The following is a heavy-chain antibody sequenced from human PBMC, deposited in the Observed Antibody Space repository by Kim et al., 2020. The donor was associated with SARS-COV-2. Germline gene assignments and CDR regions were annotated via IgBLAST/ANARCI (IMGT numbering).Heavy chain of an antibody. J-gene: IGHJ1*01. CDR3: AKVGENYDYVWGNYRYFQH. D-gene: IGHD3-16*02. Sequence: GGSLRLSCAASGFTFSSYAMSWVRQAPGKGLEWVSAISGSGGSTYYADSVKGRFTISRDNSKNTLYLQMNSLRAEDTAVYYCAKVGENYDYVWGNYRYFQHWGQGTLVTVSS. CDR1: GFTFSSYA. CDR2: ISGSGGST. V-gene: IGHV3-23*01.